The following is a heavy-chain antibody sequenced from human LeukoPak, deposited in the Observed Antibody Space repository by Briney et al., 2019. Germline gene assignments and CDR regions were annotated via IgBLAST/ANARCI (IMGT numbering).Heavy chain of an antibody. CDR1: GYTFTGYY. J-gene: IGHJ4*02. V-gene: IGHV1-18*04. D-gene: IGHD3-22*01. CDR2: ISAYNGNT. Sequence: GASVKVSCKASGYTFTGYYIHWVRQAPGQGLDWMGRISAYNGNTNYAQKLQGRLTMTTDTSTSTAYMELRSLRSDDTAVYYCARGNYDSSGYYWAYWGQGTLVTVSS. CDR3: ARGNYDSSGYYWAY.